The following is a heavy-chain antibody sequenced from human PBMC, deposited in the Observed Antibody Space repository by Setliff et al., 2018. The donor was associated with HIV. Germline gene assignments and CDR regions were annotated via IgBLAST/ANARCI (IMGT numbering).Heavy chain of an antibody. CDR2: IKQDGSEK. D-gene: IGHD3-10*01. CDR3: ARDRLSAPGDWFDP. Sequence: GGSLRLSCAASGFTFSSYWMSWVRQAPGKGLEWVANIKQDGSEKYYVDSVEGRFTISRDNAKNSLYLQMNSLRAEDTAVYYCARDRLSAPGDWFDPWGQGTLVTVSS. J-gene: IGHJ5*02. V-gene: IGHV3-7*01. CDR1: GFTFSSYW.